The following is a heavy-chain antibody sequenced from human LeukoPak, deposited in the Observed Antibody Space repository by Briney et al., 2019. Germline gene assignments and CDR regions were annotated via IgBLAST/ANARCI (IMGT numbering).Heavy chain of an antibody. V-gene: IGHV3-23*01. CDR1: GXTFSSYA. CDR2: ISGSGGST. J-gene: IGHJ4*02. Sequence: GGSLRLSWAASGXTFSSYAMSWVRQAPGKGLEWVSAISGSGGSTYYADSVKGRFTISRDNSKNTLYLQMNSLRAEDTAVYYCALIAAAVAPEYYFDYWGQGTLVTVSS. D-gene: IGHD6-13*01. CDR3: ALIAAAVAPEYYFDY.